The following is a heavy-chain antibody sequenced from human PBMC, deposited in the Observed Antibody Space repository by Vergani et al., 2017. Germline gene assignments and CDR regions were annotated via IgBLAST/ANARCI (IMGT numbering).Heavy chain of an antibody. J-gene: IGHJ4*02. CDR2: VFWDDDK. D-gene: IGHD2-15*01. Sequence: QITLKESGPTLVKPTQTLTLTCTFSGFSLTTRGVAVGWIRHPPGKALEWLAIVFWDDDKRYSPSLRNRVTITRDTSRNQVVLTMTNIDPVDTATYYCTHRQDCSVGNGYDDYWGQGTLVTVSS. V-gene: IGHV2-5*02. CDR1: GFSLTTRGVA. CDR3: THRQDCSVGNGYDDY.